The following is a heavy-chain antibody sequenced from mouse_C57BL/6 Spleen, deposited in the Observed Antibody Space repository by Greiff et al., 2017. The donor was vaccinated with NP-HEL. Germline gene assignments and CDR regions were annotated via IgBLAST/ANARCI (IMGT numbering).Heavy chain of an antibody. V-gene: IGHV1-55*01. J-gene: IGHJ4*01. CDR3: ARDVNYDAMDY. CDR2: IYPGSGST. Sequence: QVQLKQPGAELVKPGASVKMSCKASGYTFTSYWITWVKQRPGQGLEWIGDIYPGSGSTNYNEKFKSKATLTVDTSSSTAYMQLSSLTSEDSAVYYCARDVNYDAMDYWGQGTSVTVSS. CDR1: GYTFTSYW.